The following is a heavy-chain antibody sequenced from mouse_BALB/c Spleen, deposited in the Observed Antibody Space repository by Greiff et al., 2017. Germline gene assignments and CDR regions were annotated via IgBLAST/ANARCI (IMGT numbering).Heavy chain of an antibody. Sequence: EVQVVESGPSLVKPSQTLSLTCSVTGDSITSGYWNWIRKFPGNKLEYMGYISYSGSTYYNPSLKSRISITRDTSKNQYYLQLNSVTTEDTATYYCARSRGGTGTWFAYWGQGTLVTVSA. V-gene: IGHV3-8*02. J-gene: IGHJ3*01. CDR1: GDSITSGY. D-gene: IGHD4-1*01. CDR2: ISYSGST. CDR3: ARSRGGTGTWFAY.